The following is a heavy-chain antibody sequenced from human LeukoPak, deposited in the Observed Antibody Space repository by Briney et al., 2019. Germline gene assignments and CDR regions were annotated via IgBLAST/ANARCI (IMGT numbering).Heavy chain of an antibody. CDR1: GFIFSDAW. Sequence: GGSLRLSCGASGFIFSDAWMSWVRQAPGKGLEWASVIYSGGSTYYADSVKGRFTISRDNSKNTLYLQMNSLRAEDTAVYYCARDRVAPMGAYYYGMDVWGQGTTVTVSS. CDR3: ARDRVAPMGAYYYGMDV. V-gene: IGHV3-53*01. CDR2: IYSGGST. J-gene: IGHJ6*02. D-gene: IGHD3-16*01.